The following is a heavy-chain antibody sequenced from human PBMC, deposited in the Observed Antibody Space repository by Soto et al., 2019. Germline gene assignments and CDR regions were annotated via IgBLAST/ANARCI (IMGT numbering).Heavy chain of an antibody. CDR2: IWYDGSNK. Sequence: QMQLVDSGGGVVQPGRSLRLSCAASGFTFSNYGMHWVRQAPGKGLEWVAIIWYDGSNKYYADYVKGRFTISRDNSKNTVYLQMNSLRGEDRAMYYCAAGEPLNYRGQGTLVTVSS. D-gene: IGHD3-10*01. J-gene: IGHJ4*02. CDR1: GFTFSNYG. V-gene: IGHV3-33*01. CDR3: AAGEPLNY.